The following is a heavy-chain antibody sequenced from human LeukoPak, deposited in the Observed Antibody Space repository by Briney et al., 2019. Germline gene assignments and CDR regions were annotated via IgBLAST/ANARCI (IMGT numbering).Heavy chain of an antibody. D-gene: IGHD6-13*01. CDR2: MSHDGDNK. Sequence: PGRSLRLSCAASGFTFSSYGIHWVRQAPGKGLEWVAVMSHDGDNKYYADSVKGRFTISRDNSKNTLYLQMNSLRAEDTAVYYCAKAGYSSIWYIDSWGQGTLGTVSS. CDR3: AKAGYSSIWYIDS. V-gene: IGHV3-30*18. CDR1: GFTFSSYG. J-gene: IGHJ4*02.